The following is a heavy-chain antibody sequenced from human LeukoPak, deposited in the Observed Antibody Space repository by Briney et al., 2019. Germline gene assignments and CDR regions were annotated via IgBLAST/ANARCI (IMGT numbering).Heavy chain of an antibody. D-gene: IGHD5-18*01. CDR1: GASISSGRNY. V-gene: IGHV4-39*01. CDR3: ARHLSGSAMMHYFDY. J-gene: IGHJ4*02. Sequence: SETLSLTCNVSGASISSGRNYWGWIRQSPGKGLEWIASIYYSGNSYYNPSLKSRVSISVDTSKNHISLKLFSLTAADTALYYCARHLSGSAMMHYFDYWGQGNLVTVSS. CDR2: IYYSGNS.